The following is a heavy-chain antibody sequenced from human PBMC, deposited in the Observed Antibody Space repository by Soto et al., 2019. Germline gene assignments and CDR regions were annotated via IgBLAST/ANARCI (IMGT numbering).Heavy chain of an antibody. Sequence: SETLSLTCGVSGFPVSYGYYWGWIRQPPGKGLEWLGSIYQSGKTYYNPSLKSRLTLSMDTSRNEFSLRLRSVTAADTAVYFCARLYCSSVSCYNDYWGPGALATVS. J-gene: IGHJ4*02. D-gene: IGHD2-2*01. V-gene: IGHV4-38-2*01. CDR2: IYQSGKT. CDR1: GFPVSYGYY. CDR3: ARLYCSSVSCYNDY.